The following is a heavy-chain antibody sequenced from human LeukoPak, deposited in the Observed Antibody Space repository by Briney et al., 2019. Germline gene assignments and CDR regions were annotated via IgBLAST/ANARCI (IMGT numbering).Heavy chain of an antibody. Sequence: GRSLRLSCAASGFTFSSYAMHWVRQAPGKGLEWVAVISYGGSNKYYADSVKGRFTISRDNSKNTLYLQMNSLRAEDTAVYYCARDRVVVVAATGEFDYWGQGTLVTVSS. CDR1: GFTFSSYA. V-gene: IGHV3-30-3*01. J-gene: IGHJ4*02. D-gene: IGHD2-15*01. CDR3: ARDRVVVVAATGEFDY. CDR2: ISYGGSNK.